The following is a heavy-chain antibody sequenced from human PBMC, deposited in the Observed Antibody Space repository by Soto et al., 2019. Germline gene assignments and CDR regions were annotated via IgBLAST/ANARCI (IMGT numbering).Heavy chain of an antibody. Sequence: QVQLQESGPGLVKPSQTLSLTCTVSGGSISSGDYYWSWIRQPPGKGLEWIGYIYYSGSTYYNPSLKSRVTISVDTSKNQFSLKLSSVTAADTAVYHCARETVYCSSTSCYPYWGQGTLVTVSS. V-gene: IGHV4-30-4*01. CDR1: GGSISSGDYY. D-gene: IGHD2-2*01. J-gene: IGHJ4*02. CDR2: IYYSGST. CDR3: ARETVYCSSTSCYPY.